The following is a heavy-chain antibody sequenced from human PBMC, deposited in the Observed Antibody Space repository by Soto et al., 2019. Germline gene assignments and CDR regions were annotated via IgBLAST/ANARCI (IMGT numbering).Heavy chain of an antibody. Sequence: GASVKVSCKASGFTFTSSAVQWVRQARGQRLEWIGWIVVGSGNTNYAQKFQERVTITRDMSTSTAYMELSSLRSEDTAVYYCAAGYYDRSGYYFGEPHYYYYYGMDVWG. CDR3: AAGYYDRSGYYFGEPHYYYYYGMDV. D-gene: IGHD3-22*01. J-gene: IGHJ6*02. CDR2: IVVGSGNT. V-gene: IGHV1-58*01. CDR1: GFTFTSSA.